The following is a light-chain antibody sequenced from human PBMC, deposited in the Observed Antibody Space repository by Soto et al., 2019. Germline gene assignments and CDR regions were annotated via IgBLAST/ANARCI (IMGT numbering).Light chain of an antibody. CDR3: QQRTDWPLT. V-gene: IGKV3-11*01. J-gene: IGKJ4*01. CDR1: QSVRSY. Sequence: EIVLTQSPATLSLSPGERATLSCRASQSVRSYLAWYQQKPGQAPRLLIYDASNRATGIPARFSGSASGTDFTLTISSLEPEDFAVYYCQQRTDWPLTFGGGTKVEIK. CDR2: DAS.